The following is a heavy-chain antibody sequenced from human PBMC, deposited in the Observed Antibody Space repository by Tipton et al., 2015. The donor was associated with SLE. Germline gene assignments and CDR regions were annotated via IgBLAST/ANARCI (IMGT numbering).Heavy chain of an antibody. CDR1: GGSISSSSYY. CDR3: VPQYYDFWSGDLALDY. CDR2: IYYSGST. Sequence: TLSLTCTVSGGSISSSSYYWGWIRQPPGKGLEWIGSIYYSGSTNYNPSLKSRVTISVDTSKNQFSLKLSSVTAADTAVYYCVPQYYDFWSGDLALDYWGQGTLVTVSS. D-gene: IGHD3-3*01. J-gene: IGHJ4*02. V-gene: IGHV4-39*07.